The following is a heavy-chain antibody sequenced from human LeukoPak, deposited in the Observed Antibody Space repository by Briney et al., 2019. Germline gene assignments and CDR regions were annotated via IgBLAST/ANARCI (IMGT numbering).Heavy chain of an antibody. CDR3: VKSVPAIARPDLRGDLGMDV. D-gene: IGHD3-16*01. J-gene: IGHJ6*02. Sequence: PGGSLRLSCSASGFTFSSYAMHWVRQAPGKGLEYVSAISSNGGSTYYADSVKGRFTISRDNSKNTRYLQMSGLRGEDTAVYYCVKSVPAIARPDLRGDLGMDVWGQGTTVTVSS. V-gene: IGHV3-64D*09. CDR2: ISSNGGST. CDR1: GFTFSSYA.